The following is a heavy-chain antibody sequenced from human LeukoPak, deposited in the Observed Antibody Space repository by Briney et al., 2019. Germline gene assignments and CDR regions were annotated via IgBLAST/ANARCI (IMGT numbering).Heavy chain of an antibody. CDR2: MNPNSGNT. D-gene: IGHD6-13*01. J-gene: IGHJ6*03. Sequence: ASVKVSCKASGYTFTSYDINWVRQATGQGLEWMGWMNPNSGNTGYAQKFQGGVTMTRNTSISTAYMELSSLRSEDTAVYYCARGVASSSWYNYYYYYMDVWGKGTTVTVPS. CDR1: GYTFTSYD. V-gene: IGHV1-8*01. CDR3: ARGVASSSWYNYYYYYMDV.